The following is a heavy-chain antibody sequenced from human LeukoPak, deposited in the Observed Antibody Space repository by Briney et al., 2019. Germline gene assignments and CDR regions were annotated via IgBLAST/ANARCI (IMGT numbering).Heavy chain of an antibody. CDR1: GFTFSSYS. V-gene: IGHV3-21*01. D-gene: IGHD6-19*01. CDR3: ARDRSPGIAVDSFGY. Sequence: GGSLGLSCAASGFTFSSYSMNWVRQAPGKGLEWVSSISSSSSYIYYADSVKGRFTISRDNAKNSLYLQMNSLRAEDTAVYYCARDRSPGIAVDSFGYWGQGTLVTVSS. CDR2: ISSSSSYI. J-gene: IGHJ4*02.